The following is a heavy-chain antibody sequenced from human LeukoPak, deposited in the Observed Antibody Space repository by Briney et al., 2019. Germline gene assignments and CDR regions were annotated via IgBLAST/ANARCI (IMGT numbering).Heavy chain of an antibody. V-gene: IGHV3-48*01. CDR2: PSSSSSHI. CDR1: GFTFSSYS. CDR3: ARDGLSGYFDY. J-gene: IGHJ4*02. D-gene: IGHD3-10*01. Sequence: GGSLRLSCAASGFTFSSYSMNWVRQAPGKGLEWVSYPSSSSSHIYYADSVKGRFTISRDNAKHSLYLQMNSLRAEDTAVYYCARDGLSGYFDYWGQGTLVTVLS.